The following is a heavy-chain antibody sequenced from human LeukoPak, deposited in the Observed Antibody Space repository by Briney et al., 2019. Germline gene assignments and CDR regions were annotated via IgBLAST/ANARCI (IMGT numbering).Heavy chain of an antibody. J-gene: IGHJ4*02. CDR1: GYTLPGYY. D-gene: IGHD6-19*01. CDR3: ARSMRIAVAGTFY. V-gene: IGHV1-2*02. CDR2: INPNSGGT. Sequence: ASVKVSFKGSGYTLPGYYMHWVRQAPGQGLEWVGWINPNSGGTNYAQKFQGRVTMTRDTSISTAYMELSRLRSDDTAVYYCARSMRIAVAGTFYWGQGTLVTVSS.